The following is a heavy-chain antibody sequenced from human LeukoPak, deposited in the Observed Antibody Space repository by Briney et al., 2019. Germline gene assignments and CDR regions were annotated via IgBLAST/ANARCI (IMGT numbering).Heavy chain of an antibody. J-gene: IGHJ4*02. CDR1: GFTFSSYA. CDR3: ARGGGYYVIDY. CDR2: IYSGGST. D-gene: IGHD1-26*01. Sequence: PGGSLRLSCAASGFTFSSYAMTGARQAPGKGLEWVSVIYSGGSTYYADSVKGRFTISRDNSKNTLYLQMNSLRAEDTAVYYCARGGGYYVIDYWGQGTLVTVSS. V-gene: IGHV3-53*01.